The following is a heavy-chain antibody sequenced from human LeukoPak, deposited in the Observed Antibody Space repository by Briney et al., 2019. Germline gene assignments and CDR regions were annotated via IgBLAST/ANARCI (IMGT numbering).Heavy chain of an antibody. CDR3: ARSIYDILTGYCDY. CDR1: GFTFSSYS. D-gene: IGHD3-9*01. J-gene: IGHJ4*02. V-gene: IGHV3-21*01. Sequence: GGSLRLSCAASGFTFSSYSMNWVRQAPGKGLEWVSSISSSSSYIYYADSVKGRFTISRDNAKNSLYLQMNSLRAEDTAVYYCARSIYDILTGYCDYWGQGTLVTVSS. CDR2: ISSSSSYI.